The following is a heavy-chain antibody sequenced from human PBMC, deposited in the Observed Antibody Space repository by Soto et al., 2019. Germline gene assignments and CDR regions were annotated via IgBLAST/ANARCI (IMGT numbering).Heavy chain of an antibody. CDR2: IYYSGST. CDR3: ARVTVIAARPDYYYGMDV. J-gene: IGHJ6*02. CDR1: GGSISSYY. Sequence: SETLSLTCAVSGGSISSYYWSWIRQPPGKGLEWIGYIYYSGSTNYNPSLKSRVTISVDTSKNQFSLKLRSVTAADTAVYYCARVTVIAARPDYYYGMDVWGQGTTVTVSS. V-gene: IGHV4-59*01. D-gene: IGHD6-6*01.